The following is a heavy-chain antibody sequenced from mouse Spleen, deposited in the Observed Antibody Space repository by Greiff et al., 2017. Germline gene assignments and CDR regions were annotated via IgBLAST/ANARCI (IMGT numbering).Heavy chain of an antibody. Sequence: EVHLVESGGGLVKPGGSLKLSCAASGFTFSSYAMSWVRQTPEKRLEWVATISSGGSYTYYPDSVKGRFTISRDNAKNTLYLQMSSLRSEDTAMYYCARQGNSFYFDYWGQGTTLTVSS. CDR3: ARQGNSFYFDY. CDR2: ISSGGSYT. J-gene: IGHJ2*01. V-gene: IGHV5-9-3*01. CDR1: GFTFSSYA. D-gene: IGHD1-2*01.